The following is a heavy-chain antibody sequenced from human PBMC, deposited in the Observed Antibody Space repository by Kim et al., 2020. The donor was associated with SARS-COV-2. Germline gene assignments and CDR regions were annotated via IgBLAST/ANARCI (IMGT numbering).Heavy chain of an antibody. D-gene: IGHD6-13*01. V-gene: IGHV3-53*01. CDR2: IYSGGST. Sequence: GGSLRLSCAASGFTVSSNYMSWVRQAPGKGLEWVSVIYSGGSTYYADSVKGRFTLSRDNSKNTLYLQLNSLRAEDTAVYYCAREEGIAARRGSYGMDVWGQGTTVTVSS. CDR1: GFTVSSNY. J-gene: IGHJ6*02. CDR3: AREEGIAARRGSYGMDV.